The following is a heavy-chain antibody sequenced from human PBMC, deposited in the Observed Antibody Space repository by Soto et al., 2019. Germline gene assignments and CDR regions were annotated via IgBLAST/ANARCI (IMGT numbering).Heavy chain of an antibody. Sequence: GSLRLSCAASGFTFSSYEMNWVRQAPGKGLEWVSYISSSGSTIYYADSAKGRFTISRDNAKNSLYLQMNSLRAEDTAVYYCARSIVGATKGYYYGMDVWGQGTTVTVSS. CDR3: ARSIVGATKGYYYGMDV. CDR1: GFTFSSYE. J-gene: IGHJ6*02. D-gene: IGHD1-26*01. V-gene: IGHV3-48*03. CDR2: ISSSGSTI.